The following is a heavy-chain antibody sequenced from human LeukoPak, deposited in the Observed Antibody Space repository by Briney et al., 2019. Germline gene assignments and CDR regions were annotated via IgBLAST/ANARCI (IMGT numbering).Heavy chain of an antibody. V-gene: IGHV3-48*04. J-gene: IGHJ6*03. CDR2: ISPDSATI. D-gene: IGHD1-14*01. Sequence: GGSLRLSCAASGFTFSSYSMNWVRQAPGKGLEWVSYISPDSATIYYADSVKGRFTISRDHAKNSLYLQMISLRAEDTALNSCARVRGPTVYTYYLDVWGKGTTVTVSS. CDR1: GFTFSSYS. CDR3: ARVRGPTVYTYYLDV.